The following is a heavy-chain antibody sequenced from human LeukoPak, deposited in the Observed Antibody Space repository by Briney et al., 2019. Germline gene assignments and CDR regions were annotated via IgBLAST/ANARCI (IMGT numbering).Heavy chain of an antibody. CDR2: ISGSGGST. D-gene: IGHD6-6*01. CDR1: GFTFSSYA. V-gene: IGHV3-23*01. CDR3: AKDRERLTAAQYSSSPIFDY. Sequence: GGSLRLSCAASGFTFSSYAMIWVRQAPGKGLAWVSTISGSGGSTYHADSVKGRFTISRDNSKNTLYLQMNSLRADDTAVYYCAKDRERLTAAQYSSSPIFDYWGQGTLVTVSS. J-gene: IGHJ4*02.